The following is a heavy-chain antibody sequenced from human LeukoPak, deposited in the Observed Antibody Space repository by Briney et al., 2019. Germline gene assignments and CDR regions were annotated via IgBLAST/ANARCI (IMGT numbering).Heavy chain of an antibody. J-gene: IGHJ4*02. Sequence: SVKVSCKASGGTFSSYAISWVRQAPGQGLEWMGGIIPIFGTANHAQKFQGRVTTTTDESTSTAYMELSSLRSEDTAVYYCARGLKQQLVLSGGYFDYWGQGTLVTVSS. V-gene: IGHV1-69*05. CDR3: ARGLKQQLVLSGGYFDY. D-gene: IGHD6-13*01. CDR2: IIPIFGTA. CDR1: GGTFSSYA.